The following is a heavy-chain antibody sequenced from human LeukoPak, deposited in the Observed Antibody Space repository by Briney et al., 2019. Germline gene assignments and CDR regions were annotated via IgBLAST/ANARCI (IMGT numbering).Heavy chain of an antibody. J-gene: IGHJ4*02. CDR3: ARVEMPIIAVFDY. D-gene: IGHD5-24*01. CDR2: TSPAGNEI. CDR1: GFTFSSYG. Sequence: GSLRLSCAASGFTFSSYGMHWVRQAPGKGLEWVAATSPAGNEIYYADSVKGRFTISRDNSNNTLYLQMNSLRPEDTAVYYCARVEMPIIAVFDYWGQGTLVTVSS. V-gene: IGHV3-30*06.